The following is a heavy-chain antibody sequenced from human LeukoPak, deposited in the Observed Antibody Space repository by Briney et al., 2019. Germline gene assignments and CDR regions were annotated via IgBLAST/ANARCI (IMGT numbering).Heavy chain of an antibody. CDR1: GVSISNAGYL. Sequence: PSETLSLTCTVSGVSISNAGYLWSWIRQPPGRGLEYIGYIYDSEGTYYNPSLKSRVTVSVDRSKNQFSLKVYSVSAADTAVYYCASGIAYYQPSKNAFDFWGQGTMVIVSS. CDR2: IYDSEGT. V-gene: IGHV4-30-2*01. J-gene: IGHJ3*01. CDR3: ASGIAYYQPSKNAFDF. D-gene: IGHD2-2*01.